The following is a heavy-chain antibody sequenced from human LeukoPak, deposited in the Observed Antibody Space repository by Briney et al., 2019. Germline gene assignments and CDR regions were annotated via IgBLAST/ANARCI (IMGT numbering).Heavy chain of an antibody. CDR1: GYSFTSYW. D-gene: IGHD6-19*01. Sequence: GESLKISCKGSGYSFTSYWIGWVRQMPGKGLEWMGIIYPGDSDTRYSPSFQGQVIISSDKSISTAYLQWSSMKAADTAMYYCARRRSSSGWYFDYWGQGTLVTVSS. V-gene: IGHV5-51*01. CDR3: ARRRSSSGWYFDY. CDR2: IYPGDSDT. J-gene: IGHJ4*02.